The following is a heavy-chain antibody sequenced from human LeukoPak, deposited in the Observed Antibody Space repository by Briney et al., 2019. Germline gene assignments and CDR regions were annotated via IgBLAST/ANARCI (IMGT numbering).Heavy chain of an antibody. V-gene: IGHV1-8*01. CDR2: MNPNSGNT. J-gene: IGHJ5*02. CDR3: AKLTPYCSGGSCYYWFDP. CDR1: GYTFTRYD. D-gene: IGHD2-15*01. Sequence: ASVKVSCKASGYTFTRYDINWVRQATGQGLEWMGWMNPNSGNTDYAQKFQGRVTMTRNTSISTAYMELSSLRSEDTAVYYCAKLTPYCSGGSCYYWFDPWGQGTLVTVSS.